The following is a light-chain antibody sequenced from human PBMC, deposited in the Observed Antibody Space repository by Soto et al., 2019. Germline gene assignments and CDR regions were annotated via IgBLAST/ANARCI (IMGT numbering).Light chain of an antibody. J-gene: IGKJ1*01. Sequence: DIQMTQSPSSLSASVGGRVTITCRASQGISNYLAWYQQKPGKVPKLLIYAASTLQSGVPSRFSGSGSETDFTIAISSLQHEDVATYYCQRYNSALWTFGEGTNVEIK. CDR3: QRYNSALWT. V-gene: IGKV1-27*01. CDR1: QGISNY. CDR2: AAS.